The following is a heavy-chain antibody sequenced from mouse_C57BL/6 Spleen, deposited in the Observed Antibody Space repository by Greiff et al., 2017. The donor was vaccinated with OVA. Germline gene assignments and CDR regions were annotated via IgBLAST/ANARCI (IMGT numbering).Heavy chain of an antibody. CDR2: IDPSDSYT. J-gene: IGHJ4*01. CDR1: GYTFTSYW. Sequence: QVHVKQPGAELVKPGASVKLSCKASGYTFTSYWMQWVKQRPGQGLEWIGEIDPSDSYTNYNQKFKGKATLTVDTSSSTAYMQLSSLTSEDSAVYYCARGPNYKDAMDYWGQGTSVTVSS. CDR3: ARGPNYKDAMDY. V-gene: IGHV1-50*01. D-gene: IGHD2-12*01.